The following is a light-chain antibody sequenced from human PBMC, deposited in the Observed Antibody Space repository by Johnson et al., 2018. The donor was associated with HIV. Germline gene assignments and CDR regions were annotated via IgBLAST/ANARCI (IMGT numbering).Light chain of an antibody. CDR1: SSNIGNNY. CDR2: DNN. J-gene: IGLJ1*01. V-gene: IGLV1-51*01. Sequence: VLTQPPSVSAAPGQEVTISCSGSSSNIGNNYVSWYQQVPGTAPKLLIYDNNKRPSGIPDRFSGSKSGTSATLGITGLQTGDEADYYCGTWGGVFGTGTKVTVL. CDR3: GTWGGV.